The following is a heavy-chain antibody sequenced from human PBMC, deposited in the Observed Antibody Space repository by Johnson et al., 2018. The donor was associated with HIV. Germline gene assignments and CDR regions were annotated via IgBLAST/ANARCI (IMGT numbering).Heavy chain of an antibody. Sequence: QMQLVESGGGVVQPGKSLTLSCVVSGLSFSNFGIHWVRQAPGKGPEWVAVISFDGSNKYYADSVKGRFTISRDNSKNTLYLQMNSLRAEDTAVYYCAREKTTPDAFDIWGQGTMVTVSS. CDR3: AREKTTPDAFDI. J-gene: IGHJ3*02. D-gene: IGHD4-11*01. V-gene: IGHV3-33*08. CDR1: GLSFSNFG. CDR2: ISFDGSNK.